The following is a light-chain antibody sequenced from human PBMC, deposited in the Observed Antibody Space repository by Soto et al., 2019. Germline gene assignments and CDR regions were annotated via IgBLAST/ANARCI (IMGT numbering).Light chain of an antibody. CDR2: AAS. V-gene: IGKV1-39*01. Sequence: DIQMTQSPSSLSASVGDRVTITCRASQSISSYLNWYQQKPGKAPKLLIYAASSLQSGVPSRFSGSGSGTDFTLTISRLQPEDFATYYCQQSYSTRWTFGQGTKGEIK. J-gene: IGKJ1*01. CDR3: QQSYSTRWT. CDR1: QSISSY.